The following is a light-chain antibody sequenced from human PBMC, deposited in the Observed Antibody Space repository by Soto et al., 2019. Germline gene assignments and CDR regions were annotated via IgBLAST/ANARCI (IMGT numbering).Light chain of an antibody. V-gene: IGKV1-5*03. CDR2: KAS. Sequence: IYLTQSPCTLSASVGDRVTITCRASQSIRRWLAWYQQKPGKAPKLLIYKASTLETGVPGRFSGSGSGTDFTLTIGSLQPEDFATYYCQQGYSFPVTFGGGTKVDIK. CDR3: QQGYSFPVT. CDR1: QSIRRW. J-gene: IGKJ4*01.